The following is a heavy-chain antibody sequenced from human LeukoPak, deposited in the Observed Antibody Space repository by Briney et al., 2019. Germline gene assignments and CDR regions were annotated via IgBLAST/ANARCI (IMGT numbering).Heavy chain of an antibody. D-gene: IGHD3-22*01. V-gene: IGHV4-59*01. Sequence: SETLSLTCTVSGGSISSYYWSWIRQPPGKGLEWIGYIYYSGSTNYNPSLKSRVTISVDTSKNQFSLKLSSVTAADTAVYYCARDQSYDSSGYYDYWGQGTLVTVSS. J-gene: IGHJ4*02. CDR2: IYYSGST. CDR3: ARDQSYDSSGYYDY. CDR1: GGSISSYY.